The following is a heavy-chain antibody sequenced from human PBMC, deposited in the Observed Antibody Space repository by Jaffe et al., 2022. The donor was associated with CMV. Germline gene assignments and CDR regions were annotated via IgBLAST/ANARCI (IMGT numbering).Heavy chain of an antibody. CDR3: ARDSGNYRRPDF. D-gene: IGHD1-26*01. V-gene: IGHV3-33*01. CDR2: IWYDGSNK. J-gene: IGHJ4*02. Sequence: QVQVVESGGGVVQPGRSLRLSCVASGFTFSNYGMHWVRQAPGKGLEWVAVIWYDGSNKYYADSVKGRFTISRDNFNNTVYLQMNSLRVEDTAIYYCARDSGNYRRPDFWGPGSLVTVSS. CDR1: GFTFSNYG.